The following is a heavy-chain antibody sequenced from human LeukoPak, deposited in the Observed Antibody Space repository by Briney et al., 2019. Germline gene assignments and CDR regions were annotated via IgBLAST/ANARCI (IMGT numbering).Heavy chain of an antibody. CDR1: GGTFNIYA. CDR2: IIPIFGIA. D-gene: IGHD3-10*02. V-gene: IGHV1-69*04. CDR3: ARGSTYDYVKVAVFAI. J-gene: IGHJ3*02. Sequence: SVKVSCTASGGTFNIYAISWVRHAPGQGLEWMGRIIPIFGIANYAQKFQGRVTITADRSTNTAYMELSSAGSEDTAVYYCARGSTYDYVKVAVFAIWGQGTMVTVSS.